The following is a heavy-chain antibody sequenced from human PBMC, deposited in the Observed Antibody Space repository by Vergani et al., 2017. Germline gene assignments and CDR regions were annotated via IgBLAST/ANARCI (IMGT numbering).Heavy chain of an antibody. CDR1: GFRFREHG. V-gene: IGHV3-23*01. CDR3: ARETRDTPSSLDY. D-gene: IGHD5-24*01. J-gene: IGHJ4*02. Sequence: EVQLLESGGGSVQPGESLRLSCVASGFRFREHGMNWVRQAPGKGLEWVSGISGHDHRTLYADSVKGRFTISKDISKNTQYLQMNSLRGDDTAVYYCARETRDTPSSLDYWGQGTLVTVSS. CDR2: ISGHDHRT.